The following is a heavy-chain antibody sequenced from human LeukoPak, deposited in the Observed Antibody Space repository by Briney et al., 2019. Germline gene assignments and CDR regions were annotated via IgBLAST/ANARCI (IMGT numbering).Heavy chain of an antibody. CDR2: INPSGGST. J-gene: IGHJ6*03. CDR3: AREEQWLVHGLYYYYMDV. CDR1: GYTFTSYY. D-gene: IGHD6-19*01. V-gene: IGHV1-46*01. Sequence: ASVKVSCKASGYTFTSYYMHWVRQAPGQGLEWMGIINPSGGSTSYAQKFQGRVTMTRDMSTSTVYMELSSLRSEDTAVYYCAREEQWLVHGLYYYYMDVWGKGTTVTISS.